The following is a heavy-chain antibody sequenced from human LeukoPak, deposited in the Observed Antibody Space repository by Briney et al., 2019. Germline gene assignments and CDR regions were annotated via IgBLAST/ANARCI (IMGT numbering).Heavy chain of an antibody. CDR2: IYTSGST. J-gene: IGHJ4*02. D-gene: IGHD3-9*01. V-gene: IGHV4-61*02. CDR1: GDSISSGNY. Sequence: SETLSLTCTVSGDSISSGNYWGWIRQPAGKGLEWIGRIYTSGSTNYNPSLKSRVTISVDTSKNQFSLKLSSVTAADTAVYYCARFYYDILTGHRYFDYWGQGTLVTVSS. CDR3: ARFYYDILTGHRYFDY.